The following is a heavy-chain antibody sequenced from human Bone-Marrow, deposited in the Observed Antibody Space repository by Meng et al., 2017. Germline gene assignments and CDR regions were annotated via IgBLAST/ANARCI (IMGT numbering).Heavy chain of an antibody. V-gene: IGHV4-38-2*02. CDR1: GYSISSGYY. D-gene: IGHD2-2*01. CDR2: IYHSGST. J-gene: IGHJ4*02. CDR3: ARDLKGYCSSTSCSD. Sequence: SETLSLTCTVSGYSISSGYYWGWIRQPPGKGLEWIGSIYHSGSTYYNPSLKSRVTISVDTSKSQFSLKLSSVTAADTAVYYCARDLKGYCSSTSCSDWGQGTLVTVSS.